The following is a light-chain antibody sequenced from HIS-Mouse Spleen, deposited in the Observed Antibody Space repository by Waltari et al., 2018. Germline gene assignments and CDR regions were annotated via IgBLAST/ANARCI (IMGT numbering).Light chain of an antibody. CDR1: SSDVGSYNL. CDR3: CSYAGSSTVV. CDR2: DGS. Sequence: QSALTQPASVSGSPGQSITISCTGTSSDVGSYNLVSWYQQHPGKAPKLMIYDGSTRPSGVSNRCSGSKSGNTAYLTISGLQAEDEADYYCCSYAGSSTVVFGGGTKLTVL. J-gene: IGLJ2*01. V-gene: IGLV2-23*01.